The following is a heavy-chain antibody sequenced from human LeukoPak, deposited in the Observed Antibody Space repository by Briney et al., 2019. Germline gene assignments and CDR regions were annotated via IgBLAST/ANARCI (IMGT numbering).Heavy chain of an antibody. CDR3: ARGRGSVTRGAFDI. D-gene: IGHD5/OR15-5a*01. J-gene: IGHJ3*02. V-gene: IGHV1-2*02. CDR2: IKPNSGGT. Sequence: GASVTVSCKASGYSFADYYMHWVRQAPGQGLEWMGWIKPNSGGTKSAQKFQGRVTMTRDTSISTAYMELSRLRSDDTAVYYCARGRGSVTRGAFDIWGQGTMVTVSS. CDR1: GYSFADYY.